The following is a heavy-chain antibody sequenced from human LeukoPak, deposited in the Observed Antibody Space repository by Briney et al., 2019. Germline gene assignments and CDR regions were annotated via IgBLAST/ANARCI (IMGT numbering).Heavy chain of an antibody. CDR2: IKQDGSEK. CDR3: ARAYYYGSGSYYRYYYYYYMDV. Sequence: PGGSLRLSCAASGFTFSSYWMSWVRQAPGKALEWVANIKQDGSEKYYVDSVKGRFTISRDNAKNSLYLQMNSLRAEDTAVYYCARAYYYGSGSYYRYYYYYYMDVWGKGTTVTVSS. V-gene: IGHV3-7*01. J-gene: IGHJ6*03. D-gene: IGHD3-10*01. CDR1: GFTFSSYW.